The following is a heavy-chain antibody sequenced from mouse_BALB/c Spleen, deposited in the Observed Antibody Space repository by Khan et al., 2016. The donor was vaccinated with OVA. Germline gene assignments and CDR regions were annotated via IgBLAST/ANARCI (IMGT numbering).Heavy chain of an antibody. CDR1: GYTFTSYT. J-gene: IGHJ2*01. CDR2: INPSSGYT. Sequence: VQLQQSGAELVKPGASVKMSCKASGYTFTSYTMHWVKQRPGQGLEWIGYINPSSGYTKYNQKFKDKATLTADKSSSTAYIQLSSLTSEDSAVYYCARKGTRASYWGQGTTLTVSS. CDR3: ARKGTRASY. D-gene: IGHD3-1*01. V-gene: IGHV1-4*01.